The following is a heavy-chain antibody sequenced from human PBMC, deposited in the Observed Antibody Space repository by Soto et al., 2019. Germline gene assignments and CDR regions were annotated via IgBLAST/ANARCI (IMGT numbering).Heavy chain of an antibody. Sequence: QITLKESGPTLVKPTQTLTLTCTFSGFSLSTSGVGVGWIRQPPGKALEWLALIYWDDDKRYSPSLKSRLTIPKDTSKNQVVLTMTNMDPVDTATYYCAHKAEYYDILTGYYTRYFDYWGQGTLVTVSS. CDR3: AHKAEYYDILTGYYTRYFDY. CDR2: IYWDDDK. V-gene: IGHV2-5*02. CDR1: GFSLSTSGVG. D-gene: IGHD3-9*01. J-gene: IGHJ4*02.